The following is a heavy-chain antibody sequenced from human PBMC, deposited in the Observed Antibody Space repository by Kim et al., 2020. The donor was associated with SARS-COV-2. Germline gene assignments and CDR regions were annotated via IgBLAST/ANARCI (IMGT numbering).Heavy chain of an antibody. CDR3: GRGEIGYCSSTTCSDAFDM. CDR1: GFTFTNYV. Sequence: ASVKVSCKASGFTFTNYVIHWVRQAPGQRLEWMGWINAGNGNTKYSQKFQGRVTITRDSSARAAYMELSSLRSEDTAIYYCGRGEIGYCSSTTCSDAFDMSGQGT. V-gene: IGHV1-3*01. J-gene: IGHJ3*02. D-gene: IGHD2-2*01. CDR2: INAGNGNT.